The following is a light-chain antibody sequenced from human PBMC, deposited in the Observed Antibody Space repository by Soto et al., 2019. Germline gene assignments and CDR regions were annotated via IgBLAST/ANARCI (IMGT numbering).Light chain of an antibody. V-gene: IGKV3-20*01. CDR3: QQDGSSRT. Sequence: EIVLTQSPGTLSLSPGERATLSCRASQSVSSSYLAWYQQKPGQAPRLLIYGASSRATGIPDMFSGSGSGTDFTLTISRLEPEDFAVYYCQQDGSSRTFGQGTKLEIK. J-gene: IGKJ2*01. CDR1: QSVSSSY. CDR2: GAS.